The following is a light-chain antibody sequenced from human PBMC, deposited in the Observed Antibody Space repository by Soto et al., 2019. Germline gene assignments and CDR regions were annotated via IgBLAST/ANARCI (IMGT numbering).Light chain of an antibody. CDR3: SSYTSSSTYVV. CDR2: DVS. Sequence: QSVLTQPASVSGSPGQSITISCTGTSSDVGGYNYVSWYQQHPGKAPKLMIYDVSNRPSGVSNRFSGSKSGNTASLTISGLQAEDEADYYCSSYTSSSTYVVFAGGTKLTVL. CDR1: SSDVGGYNY. J-gene: IGLJ2*01. V-gene: IGLV2-14*01.